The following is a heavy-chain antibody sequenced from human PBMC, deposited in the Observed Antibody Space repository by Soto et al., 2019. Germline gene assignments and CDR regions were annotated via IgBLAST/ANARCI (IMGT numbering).Heavy chain of an antibody. CDR3: AKDLMWELIPRVIYYYYYGMDV. V-gene: IGHV3-30*18. Sequence: GGSLRLSCAASGFTFSSYGMHWVRQAPGKGLEWVAVISYDGSNKYYADSVKGRFTISRDNSKNTLYLQMNSLRAEDTAVYYCAKDLMWELIPRVIYYYYYGMDVWGQGTTVTVSS. D-gene: IGHD1-26*01. CDR2: ISYDGSNK. J-gene: IGHJ6*02. CDR1: GFTFSSYG.